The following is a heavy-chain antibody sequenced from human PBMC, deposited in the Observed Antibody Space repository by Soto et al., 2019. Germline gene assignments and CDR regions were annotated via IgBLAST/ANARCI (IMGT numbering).Heavy chain of an antibody. V-gene: IGHV4-39*01. Sequence: SETLSLTCTVSGGSISSSSYYWGWIRQPPGKGLEWIGSIYYSGGTYYNPSLKSRVTISVDTSKNQFSLKLSSVTAADTAVYYCVTTVRVHPSHPLKPLSSGLSHPVDI. CDR1: GGSISSSSYY. J-gene: IGHJ3*02. CDR2: IYYSGGT. D-gene: IGHD6-19*01. CDR3: VTTVRVHPSHPLKPLSSGLSHPVDI.